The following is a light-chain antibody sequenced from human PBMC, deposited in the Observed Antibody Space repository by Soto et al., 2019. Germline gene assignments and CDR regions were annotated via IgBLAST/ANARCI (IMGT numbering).Light chain of an antibody. CDR3: QQRSNWPT. J-gene: IGKJ1*01. V-gene: IGKV3-11*01. Sequence: EIVLTQSPATLSLSPGERATLSCRASQSVSSYLVWYQHKPGQAPRLLIYDASNRATGIPARFSGSGSGTDFTLTISSLEPEDFAVYYCQQRSNWPTVGQGTRVEIK. CDR1: QSVSSY. CDR2: DAS.